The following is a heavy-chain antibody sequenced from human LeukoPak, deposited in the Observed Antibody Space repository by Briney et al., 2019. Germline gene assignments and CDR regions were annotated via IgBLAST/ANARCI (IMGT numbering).Heavy chain of an antibody. CDR1: GGSFSGYS. V-gene: IGHV4-30-4*07. Sequence: PSETLSLTCAVYGGSFSGYSWSWIRQPPGKGLEWIGYIYYSGSTYYNPSLKSRVTISVDTSKNQFSLKLSSVTAADTAVYYCARVGMGSSWYGGLYFDYWGQGTLVTVSS. J-gene: IGHJ4*02. CDR3: ARVGMGSSWYGGLYFDY. CDR2: IYYSGST. D-gene: IGHD6-13*01.